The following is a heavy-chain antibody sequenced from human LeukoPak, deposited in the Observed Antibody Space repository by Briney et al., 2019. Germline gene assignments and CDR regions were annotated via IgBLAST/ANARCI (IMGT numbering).Heavy chain of an antibody. Sequence: GGSLRLSCAASGFSFRGYWMHWVRQAPGKGLEWVSLISGDGATTYYADSVKGRFNISRDNSESSLYLQMNSLRIEDSALYYCAKDNQRGGFQHWGQGTLVTVSS. CDR1: GFSFRGYW. V-gene: IGHV3-43*02. CDR2: ISGDGATT. J-gene: IGHJ1*01. D-gene: IGHD3-16*01. CDR3: AKDNQRGGFQH.